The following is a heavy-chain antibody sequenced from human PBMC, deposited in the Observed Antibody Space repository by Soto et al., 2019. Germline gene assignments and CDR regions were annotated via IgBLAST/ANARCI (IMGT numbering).Heavy chain of an antibody. CDR1: GFTFSAAN. Sequence: XRCLRLPVSASGFTFSAANMNWVRQPPGKGLEWVQSITSSSSYICYADSRKGRLTISRDKAKNSLYLQMNSLRAEDTPVYDCASHYAENGWFDTWGQGTLVTVSS. CDR2: ITSSSSYI. V-gene: IGHV3-21*06. D-gene: IGHD4-17*01. CDR3: ASHYAENGWFDT. J-gene: IGHJ5*02.